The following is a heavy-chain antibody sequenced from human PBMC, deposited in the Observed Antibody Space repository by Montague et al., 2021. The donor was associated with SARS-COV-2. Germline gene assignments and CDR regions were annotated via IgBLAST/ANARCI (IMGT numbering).Heavy chain of an antibody. CDR1: GFTVSSNY. CDR3: ARQILTMVRGVPRNWFDP. J-gene: IGHJ5*02. V-gene: IGHV3-66*04. CDR2: IYSSGST. Sequence: SLRLSCAASGFTVSSNYMTWVRQAPGKGLEWVSLIYSSGSTFYADSVQGRFTISRDNSNNTLYLHMNSLRAEDTAVYYCARQILTMVRGVPRNWFDPWGQGTLSPSPQ. D-gene: IGHD3-10*01.